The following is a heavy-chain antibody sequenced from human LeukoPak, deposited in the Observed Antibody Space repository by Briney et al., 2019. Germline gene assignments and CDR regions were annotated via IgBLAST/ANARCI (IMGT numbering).Heavy chain of an antibody. D-gene: IGHD2-2*01. V-gene: IGHV1-69*13. CDR2: IIPTFGTA. Sequence: SVKVSCKASGGTFSSYAISWVRQAPGQGLEWMGGIIPTFGTANYARKFQGRVTITADESTSTAYMELSSLRSEDTAVYYCASNDIVVVPAAAYNWFDPWGQGTLVTVSS. CDR3: ASNDIVVVPAAAYNWFDP. J-gene: IGHJ5*02. CDR1: GGTFSSYA.